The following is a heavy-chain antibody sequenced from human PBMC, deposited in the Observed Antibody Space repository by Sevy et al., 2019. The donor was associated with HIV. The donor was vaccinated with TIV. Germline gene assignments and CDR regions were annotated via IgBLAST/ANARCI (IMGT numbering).Heavy chain of an antibody. J-gene: IGHJ4*02. V-gene: IGHV4-61*01. CDR2: IYYSGST. Sequence: SETLSLTCTVSGGTVSSGSYYWSRIRQPPGKGREWIGYIYYSGSTNYNPSLKSRVTISVDTSKNQFSLKLSSVTAAHTAGYYCAGGSNYYGSGSYGTRGGVDYWGQGTLVTVSS. D-gene: IGHD3-10*01. CDR1: GGTVSSGSYY. CDR3: AGGSNYYGSGSYGTRGGVDY.